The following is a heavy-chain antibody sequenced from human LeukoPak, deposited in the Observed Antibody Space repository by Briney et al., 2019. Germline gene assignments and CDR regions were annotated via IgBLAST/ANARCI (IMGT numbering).Heavy chain of an antibody. V-gene: IGHV1-46*01. J-gene: IGHJ5*02. Sequence: ASVKVSCKASGYTFTSYYMHWVRQAPGQGLEWMGIINPSGGSTIYAQKFQGRVTMTEDTSTDTAYMELSSLRSEDTAVYYCATGYYYDSSGYYCNWFDPWGQGTLVTVSS. CDR3: ATGYYYDSSGYYCNWFDP. CDR1: GYTFTSYY. CDR2: INPSGGST. D-gene: IGHD3-22*01.